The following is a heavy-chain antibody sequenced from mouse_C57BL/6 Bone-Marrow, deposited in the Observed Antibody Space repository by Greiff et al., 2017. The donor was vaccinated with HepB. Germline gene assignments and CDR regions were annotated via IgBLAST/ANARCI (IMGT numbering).Heavy chain of an antibody. CDR2: IWTGGGT. CDR3: ARNPYYDYDVAY. V-gene: IGHV2-9-1*01. CDR1: GFSFTSYA. D-gene: IGHD2-4*01. J-gene: IGHJ3*01. Sequence: VKLVESGPGLVAPSPSLSITCTVSGFSFTSYAISWVRQPPGKGLEWLGVIWTGGGTNYNSALKSRLSISKDNSKSQVFLKMNSLQTDDTARYYCARNPYYDYDVAYWGQGTLVTVSA.